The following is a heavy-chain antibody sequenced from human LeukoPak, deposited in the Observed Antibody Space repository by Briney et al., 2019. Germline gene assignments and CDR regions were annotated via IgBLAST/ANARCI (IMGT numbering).Heavy chain of an antibody. CDR1: GFTFAGYA. CDR3: AKDGSALWTIASPYYFDY. V-gene: IGHV3-23*01. Sequence: PGGSLRLSCAASGFTFAGYAMSWVRQAPGKGLEWVSTLSGSGGSTYYADSVKGRFTISRDNSKNTLYVQMNSLRAEDTAVYYCAKDGSALWTIASPYYFDYWGQGTLVTVSS. D-gene: IGHD5-24*01. J-gene: IGHJ4*02. CDR2: LSGSGGST.